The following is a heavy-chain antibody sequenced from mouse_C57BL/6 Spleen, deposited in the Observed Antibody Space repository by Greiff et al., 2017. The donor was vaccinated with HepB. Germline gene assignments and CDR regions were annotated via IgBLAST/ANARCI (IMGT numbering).Heavy chain of an antibody. CDR3: TRKSSVYYGKEGAMDY. CDR1: GYTFTDYE. CDR2: IDPETGGT. Sequence: VQLQQSGAELVRPGASVTLSCKASGYTFTDYEMHWVKQTPVHGLEWIGAIDPETGGTAYNQKFKGKAILTADKSSSTAYMELRSLTSEDSAVYYCTRKSSVYYGKEGAMDYWGQGTSVTVSS. V-gene: IGHV1-15*01. D-gene: IGHD2-1*01. J-gene: IGHJ4*01.